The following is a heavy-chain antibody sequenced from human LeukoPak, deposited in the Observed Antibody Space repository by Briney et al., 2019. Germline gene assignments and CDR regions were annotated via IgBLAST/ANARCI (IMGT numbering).Heavy chain of an antibody. CDR1: GGSISSGSYY. CDR2: IYTSGST. D-gene: IGHD2-21*02. J-gene: IGHJ2*01. Sequence: PSQTLSLTCTVPGGSISSGSYYWSSIRQPAAKGLEWIARIYTSGSTNYNPSLKSRVTISVNTSKNRFFLKLSSVTATNTAVYYCARAPPGADDFYWYFDLWGRGTLVTVSS. CDR3: ARAPPGADDFYWYFDL. V-gene: IGHV4-61*02.